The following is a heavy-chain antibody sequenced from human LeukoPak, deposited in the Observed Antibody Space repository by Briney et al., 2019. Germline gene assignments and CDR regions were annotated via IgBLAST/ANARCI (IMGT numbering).Heavy chain of an antibody. V-gene: IGHV4-34*01. CDR1: GGSFSGCY. CDR2: INHSGST. CDR3: AIEPKGARGEFDP. D-gene: IGHD3-10*01. J-gene: IGHJ5*02. Sequence: SETLSLTCAVYGGSFSGCYWSWIRQPPGKGLEWIGEINHSGSTNYNPSLKSRVTISVDTSKNQFSLKLSSVTAADTAVYYCAIEPKGARGEFDPWGQGTLVTVSS.